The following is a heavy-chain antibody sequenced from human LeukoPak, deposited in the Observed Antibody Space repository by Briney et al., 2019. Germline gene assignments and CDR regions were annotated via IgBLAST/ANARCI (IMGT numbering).Heavy chain of an antibody. D-gene: IGHD3-22*01. J-gene: IGHJ4*02. CDR2: ISTSGGST. CDR1: GFTFSSYA. CDR3: AIMHPYYDGSGYWVQ. V-gene: IGHV3-23*01. Sequence: GESLRLSCAASGFTFSSYAMSWVRQAPGKGLEWVSGISTSGGSTSYADSGKGRFTISRDNPRNTLYMEMNSLRAEDTAVYYCAIMHPYYDGSGYWVQWGQGTLVTVSS.